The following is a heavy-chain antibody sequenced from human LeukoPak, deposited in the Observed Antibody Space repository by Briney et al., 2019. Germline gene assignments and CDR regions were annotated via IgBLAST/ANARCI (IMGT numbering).Heavy chain of an antibody. CDR1: GGSISSYY. V-gene: IGHV4-59*01. CDR3: VRNIYTSSYYFDY. J-gene: IGHJ4*02. D-gene: IGHD6-6*01. CDR2: IYYSGST. Sequence: PSETLSLTCTVSGGSISSYYWNWIRQPPGKGLEWIGYIYYSGSTNYNPSLKSRLTISIDTSKNQFSLKLNSMTAADTAVYYCVRNIYTSSYYFDYWGQGTLVTVS.